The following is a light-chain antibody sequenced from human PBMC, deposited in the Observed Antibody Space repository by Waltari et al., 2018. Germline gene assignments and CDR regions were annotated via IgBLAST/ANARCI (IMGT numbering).Light chain of an antibody. J-gene: IGLJ2*01. CDR1: SSDVGGSKY. CDR3: SSSTTGVVV. V-gene: IGLV2-14*01. Sequence: QSALTQPASVSGSPGQSITIPCPGTSSDVGGSKYVSWYQQHPGKAPKLMIYEVSTRPSGISNRFSGSKSGNTASLTISGLQAEDESDYYCSSSTTGVVVFGGGTKLTVL. CDR2: EVS.